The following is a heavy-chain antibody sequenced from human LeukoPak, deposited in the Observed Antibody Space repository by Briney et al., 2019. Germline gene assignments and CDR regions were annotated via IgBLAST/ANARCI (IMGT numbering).Heavy chain of an antibody. J-gene: IGHJ3*02. D-gene: IGHD3-10*01. CDR3: ASLVITGGAFDI. Sequence: PSETLSLTCAVSGGSISSSNWWSWVRQPPGKGLEWIGSIYYSGSTYYNPSLKSRVTISVDTSKNQFSLKLSSVTAADTAVYYCASLVITGGAFDIWGQGTMVTVSS. V-gene: IGHV4-4*02. CDR1: GGSISSSNW. CDR2: IYYSGST.